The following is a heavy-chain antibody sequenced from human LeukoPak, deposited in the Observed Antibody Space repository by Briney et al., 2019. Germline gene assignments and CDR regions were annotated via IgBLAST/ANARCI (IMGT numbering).Heavy chain of an antibody. CDR2: ISYDGSNK. CDR1: GFTFSSYA. V-gene: IGHV3-30-3*01. D-gene: IGHD6-19*01. Sequence: GRSLRLSCAASGFTFSSYAMHWVRQAPGKGLGWVAVISYDGSNKYYADSVKGRFTISRDNSKNTLYLQMNSLRAEDTAVYYCAFSRLGSSGWFGGFDYWGQGTLVTVSS. J-gene: IGHJ4*02. CDR3: AFSRLGSSGWFGGFDY.